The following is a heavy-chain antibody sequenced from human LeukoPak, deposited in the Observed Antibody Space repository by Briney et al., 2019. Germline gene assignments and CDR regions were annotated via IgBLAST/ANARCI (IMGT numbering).Heavy chain of an antibody. J-gene: IGHJ4*02. D-gene: IGHD3-3*01. CDR3: ARAGVRFLEWLLTPRPPYFDY. Sequence: GGSLRLSCAASGFTFSSYSMNRVRQAPGKGLEWVSSISSSSSYIYYADSVKGRFTISRDNAKNSLYLQMNSLRAEDTAVYYCARAGVRFLEWLLTPRPPYFDYWGQGTLVTVSS. CDR1: GFTFSSYS. V-gene: IGHV3-21*01. CDR2: ISSSSSYI.